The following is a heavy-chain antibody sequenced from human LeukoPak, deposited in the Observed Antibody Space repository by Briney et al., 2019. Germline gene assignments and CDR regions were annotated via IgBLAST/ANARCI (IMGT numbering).Heavy chain of an antibody. V-gene: IGHV3-23*01. CDR2: ISGSGGST. J-gene: IGHJ6*02. CDR1: GFTFSSYA. CDR3: ARKYYYGMDV. Sequence: GGSLRLSCAASGFTFSSYAMSWVRQAPGKGLEWVSGISGSGGSTYYADSVKGRFTISRDNSKNTLYLQMNSLRAEDTAVYYCARKYYYGMDVWGQGTTVTVSS.